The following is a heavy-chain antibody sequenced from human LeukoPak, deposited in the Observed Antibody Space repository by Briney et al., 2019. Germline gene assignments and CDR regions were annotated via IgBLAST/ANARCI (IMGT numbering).Heavy chain of an antibody. Sequence: TGGSLRLSCAASGFTFSSFAMNWVRQAPGKGLEWVSTMSGDATSTYYADSVKGRFTISRDNSKNTLYLQMNSLRPEDTALYYCTKKGADCSGGSCYSAWFDPWGQGTLVTVSS. CDR3: TKKGADCSGGSCYSAWFDP. J-gene: IGHJ5*02. V-gene: IGHV3-23*01. D-gene: IGHD2-15*01. CDR2: MSGDATST. CDR1: GFTFSSFA.